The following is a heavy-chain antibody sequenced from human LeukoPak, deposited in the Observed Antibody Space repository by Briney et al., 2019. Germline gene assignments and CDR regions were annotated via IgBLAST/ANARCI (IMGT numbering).Heavy chain of an antibody. D-gene: IGHD2-2*01. CDR2: ISYDGSNK. CDR3: AKVGCSSTSCSLTWYYYGMDV. CDR1: GFTFSSYG. V-gene: IGHV3-30*18. Sequence: GGSLRLSCAASGFTFSSYGMHWVPQDPGEGLELVAVISYDGSNKYYADFVKGRFTISRDNSKNTLYLQMNSLRAEDTAVYYCAKVGCSSTSCSLTWYYYGMDVWGKGTTVTVSS. J-gene: IGHJ6*04.